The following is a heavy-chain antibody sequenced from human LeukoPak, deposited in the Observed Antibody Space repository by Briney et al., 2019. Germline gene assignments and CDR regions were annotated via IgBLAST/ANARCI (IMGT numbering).Heavy chain of an antibody. V-gene: IGHV3-23*01. Sequence: GGSLRLSCAASGFTFISYAMSWVRQAPGKGLEWVSAISGSGGNTYYADSVKGRFTISRDNSKNTMYLQMNSLRAEDTAVYYCAKEPDYGDYFDYWGQGTLVTVSS. CDR3: AKEPDYGDYFDY. D-gene: IGHD4-17*01. J-gene: IGHJ4*02. CDR1: GFTFISYA. CDR2: ISGSGGNT.